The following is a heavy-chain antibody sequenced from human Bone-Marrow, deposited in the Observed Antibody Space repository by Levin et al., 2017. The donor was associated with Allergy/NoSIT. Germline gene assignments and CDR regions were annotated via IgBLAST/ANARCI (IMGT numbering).Heavy chain of an antibody. CDR3: ARPPASANYVGFDY. CDR1: GYSFINYW. CDR2: IYPADSDT. Sequence: GASVKVSCKRSGYSFINYWIGWVRQMPGKGLEWMGIIYPADSDTRYSPSFQGQVTISADKSISTAYLQWNSLKASDTAMYYCARPPASANYVGFDYWGQGTLVTVSS. V-gene: IGHV5-51*01. D-gene: IGHD4/OR15-4a*01. J-gene: IGHJ4*02.